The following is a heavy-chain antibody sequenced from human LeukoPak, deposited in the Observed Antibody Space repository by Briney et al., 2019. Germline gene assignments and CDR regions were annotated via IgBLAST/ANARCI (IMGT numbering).Heavy chain of an antibody. Sequence: GGSLRLSCAASGFTFSSYSMNWVRQAPGKGLEWVSYISSSSSTIYYADSVKGRFTISRDNAKISLYLQMNSLRAEDTAVYYCAIPPYYGLFDYWGQGTLVTVSS. CDR3: AIPPYYGLFDY. CDR2: ISSSSSTI. V-gene: IGHV3-48*04. CDR1: GFTFSSYS. J-gene: IGHJ4*02. D-gene: IGHD4-17*01.